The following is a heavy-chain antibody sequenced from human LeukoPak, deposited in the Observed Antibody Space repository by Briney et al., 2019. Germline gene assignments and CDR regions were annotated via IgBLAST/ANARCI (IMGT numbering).Heavy chain of an antibody. CDR3: ARDMNRNGLYHGFEY. Sequence: SETLSLTCTVFGASIRDHYWSWIRQPVGKRPEWIGRIYTDGTTHYNPSLESRVTISRDKSKNQFSVRLTSVTAADTAVYSCARDMNRNGLYHGFEYWSRGTLVTVSS. CDR2: IYTDGTT. D-gene: IGHD2-8*01. J-gene: IGHJ4*02. CDR1: GASIRDHY. V-gene: IGHV4-4*07.